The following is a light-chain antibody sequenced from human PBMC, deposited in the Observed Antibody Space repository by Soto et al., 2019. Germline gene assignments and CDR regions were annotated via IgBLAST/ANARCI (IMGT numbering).Light chain of an antibody. CDR2: AAS. J-gene: IGKJ1*01. CDR1: QSVSGY. V-gene: IGKV1-39*01. Sequence: DIQMTQSPSSLSASVGDRVIITCRTSQSVSGYFNWYQHKLEKAPKLLIYAASSLQSGVPSRFSGSGSGTVFTLTISSLQPEDFATYYCQQTYITPWTLGQGTKVDIK. CDR3: QQTYITPWT.